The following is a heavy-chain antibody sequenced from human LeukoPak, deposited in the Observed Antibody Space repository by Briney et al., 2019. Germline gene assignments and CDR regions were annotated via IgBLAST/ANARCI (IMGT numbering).Heavy chain of an antibody. CDR1: GGSFSGYY. CDR2: INHSGST. V-gene: IGHV4-34*01. CDR3: ARVSRSGSGRSGWFDP. Sequence: PSETQSLTCAVYGGSFSGYYWSWIRQPPGKGLEWIGEINHSGSTNYNPSLKSRVTISVDTSKNQFSLKLSSVTAADTAVYYCARVSRSGSGRSGWFDPWGQGTLVTVSS. D-gene: IGHD3-10*01. J-gene: IGHJ5*02.